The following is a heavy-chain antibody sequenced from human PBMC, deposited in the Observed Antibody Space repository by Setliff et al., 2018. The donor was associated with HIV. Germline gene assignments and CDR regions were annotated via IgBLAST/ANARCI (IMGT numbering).Heavy chain of an antibody. CDR1: GGSISSYY. V-gene: IGHV4-59*01. Sequence: SETLSLTCTVSGGSISSYYWSWIRQPPGKGLEWIGYIYYSGSTSYNPSLKSRVTISVDTSKNQFSLKLSSVTAADTAVYYCARRPYDSSGGYYYYYMDVWGKGTTVTVSS. D-gene: IGHD3-22*01. CDR2: IYYSGST. CDR3: ARRPYDSSGGYYYYYMDV. J-gene: IGHJ6*03.